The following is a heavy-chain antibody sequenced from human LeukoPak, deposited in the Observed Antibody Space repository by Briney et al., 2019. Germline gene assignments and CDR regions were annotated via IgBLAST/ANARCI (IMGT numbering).Heavy chain of an antibody. CDR1: GHYW. Sequence: GGSLRLSCAASGHYWMHWVRQAPGKGLVWVSHINSDGSWTSYADSVKGRFTISKYNAKNTVYLQMNNLRAEDTAVYYCVSFYETYWGRGTLVTVSS. D-gene: IGHD2/OR15-2a*01. CDR2: INSDGSWT. J-gene: IGHJ4*02. V-gene: IGHV3-74*01. CDR3: VSFYETY.